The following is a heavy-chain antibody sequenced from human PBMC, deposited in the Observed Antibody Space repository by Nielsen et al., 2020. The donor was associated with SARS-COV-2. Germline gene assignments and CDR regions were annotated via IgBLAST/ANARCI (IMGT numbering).Heavy chain of an antibody. Sequence: RQAPGKGLEWIGSIYYSGSTYYNPSLKSRVTISVDTSKNQFSLKLSSVTAADMAVYYCAGAGDYYDSSGYPFFGYYFDYWGQGTLVTVSS. D-gene: IGHD3-22*01. CDR2: IYYSGST. V-gene: IGHV4-39*01. J-gene: IGHJ4*02. CDR3: AGAGDYYDSSGYPFFGYYFDY.